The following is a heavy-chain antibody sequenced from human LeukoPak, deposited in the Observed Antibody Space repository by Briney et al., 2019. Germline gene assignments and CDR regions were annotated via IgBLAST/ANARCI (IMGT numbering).Heavy chain of an antibody. V-gene: IGHV4-61*02. CDR1: GGSISSGSYY. D-gene: IGHD5-18*01. CDR3: ARDGPLVSSYGTWFDY. CDR2: IYTSGST. Sequence: SQTLSLTCTVSGGSISSGSYYWSWIRQPAGKGLEWIGRIYTSGSTNYNPSLKSRVTISVDTSKNQFSLKLSSVTAADTAVYYCARDGPLVSSYGTWFDYWGQGTLVTVSS. J-gene: IGHJ4*02.